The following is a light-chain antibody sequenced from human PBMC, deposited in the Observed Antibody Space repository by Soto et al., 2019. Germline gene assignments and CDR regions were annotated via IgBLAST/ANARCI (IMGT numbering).Light chain of an antibody. CDR2: GNS. J-gene: IGLJ7*01. V-gene: IGLV1-40*01. Sequence: QSALTQPPSVSGAPGQRVTISCTGSSSNIGAGYDVHWYQQLPGTAPKLLIYGNSNRPSGVPDRFSGSKSGTSASLAITGLQAEDEADYSCQSYDSSLGGAVFGGGTQLTVL. CDR3: QSYDSSLGGAV. CDR1: SSNIGAGYD.